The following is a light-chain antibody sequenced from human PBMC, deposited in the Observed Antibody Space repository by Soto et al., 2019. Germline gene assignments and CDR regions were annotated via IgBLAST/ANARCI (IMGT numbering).Light chain of an antibody. J-gene: IGLJ1*01. CDR1: SSDVGGYNY. Sequence: QSVLTQPASVSGSPGQSITISCTGTSSDVGGYNYVSWYQQHPGKAPKLMIYEVSNRPSGVSNRSSGSKSGNTASLTISGLKAEDEADYYCSSYISSSTLYVFGTGTTVTVL. CDR3: SSYISSSTLYV. CDR2: EVS. V-gene: IGLV2-14*01.